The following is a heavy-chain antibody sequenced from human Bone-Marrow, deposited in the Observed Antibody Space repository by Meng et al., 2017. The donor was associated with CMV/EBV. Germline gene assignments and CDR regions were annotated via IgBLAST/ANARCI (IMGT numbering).Heavy chain of an antibody. CDR1: GYTFTSYG. Sequence: ASVKVSCKASGYTFTSYGISWVRQAPGQGLEWMGWISAYNGNTNYAQKLQGRVTMTTDTSTSTAYMELRSLRSDDTAVYYCASELGYCSGGSCYRWVDPWGQGPVVPVPS. CDR3: ASELGYCSGGSCYRWVDP. J-gene: IGHJ5*02. V-gene: IGHV1-18*01. CDR2: ISAYNGNT. D-gene: IGHD2-15*01.